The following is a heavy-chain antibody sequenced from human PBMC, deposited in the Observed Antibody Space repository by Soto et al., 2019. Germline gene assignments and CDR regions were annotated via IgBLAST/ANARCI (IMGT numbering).Heavy chain of an antibody. CDR2: MNPRSGGT. D-gene: IGHD4-4*01. CDR3: SRSDDSTSYPLDL. V-gene: IGHV1-2*02. CDR1: GYTFTNYY. Sequence: ASVKVSCKASGYTFTNYYMHWVRQATGQGLEWMGWMNPRSGGTKYAQDFQDRDTMTRDASISTDYMEVTRMRNGDTAVYFCSRSDDSTSYPLDLWGPGTLVTVSS. J-gene: IGHJ5*02.